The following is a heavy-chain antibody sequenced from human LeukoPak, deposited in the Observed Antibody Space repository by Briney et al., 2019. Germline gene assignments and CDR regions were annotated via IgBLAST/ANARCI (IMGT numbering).Heavy chain of an antibody. CDR2: INHSGST. V-gene: IGHV4-34*01. Sequence: PSETLSLTCAVYGGSFSDYYWSWIRQPPGKGLEWIGEINHSGSTNYNPSLKSRVTISVDTSKNQFSLKLSSVTAADTAVYYCARHVVVRGVIKEDYWGQGTLVTVSS. CDR3: ARHVVVRGVIKEDY. D-gene: IGHD3-10*01. J-gene: IGHJ4*02. CDR1: GGSFSDYY.